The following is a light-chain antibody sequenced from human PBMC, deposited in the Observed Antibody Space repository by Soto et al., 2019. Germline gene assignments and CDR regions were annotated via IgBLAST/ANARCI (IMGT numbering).Light chain of an antibody. CDR1: SSNIGAGYD. CDR2: VNS. J-gene: IGLJ3*02. Sequence: QSVLTQPPSVSVAPGQRITISCTGSSSNIGAGYDVNWYQQLPGTAPKLLIYVNSNRPSGVPDRFSGSKSGTSASLAITGLQAEDEADYYCQSYDTSLSGWVFGGGTKLTVL. V-gene: IGLV1-40*01. CDR3: QSYDTSLSGWV.